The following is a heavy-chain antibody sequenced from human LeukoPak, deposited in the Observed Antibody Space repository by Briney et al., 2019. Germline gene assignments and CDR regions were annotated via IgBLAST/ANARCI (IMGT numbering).Heavy chain of an antibody. J-gene: IGHJ3*02. CDR2: IGSGGNT. CDR1: GFTVSSNY. D-gene: IGHD2-2*01. Sequence: PGGSLRLSCAVSGFTVSSNYMSWVRQAPGKGLEWVSVIGSGGNTYYADSLKGRFTISRDNSKNTLYLQMNSLRAEDTAVYYCARAYLVVPVGMGCHDAFDIWGQGTMATVSS. CDR3: ARAYLVVPVGMGCHDAFDI. V-gene: IGHV3-53*01.